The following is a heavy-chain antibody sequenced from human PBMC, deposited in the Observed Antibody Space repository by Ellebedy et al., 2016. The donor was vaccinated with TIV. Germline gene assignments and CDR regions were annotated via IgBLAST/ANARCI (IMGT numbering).Heavy chain of an antibody. CDR1: GGTFSSHP. Sequence: AASVKVSCKASGGTFSSHPTSWVRQAPGQGLEWMGRIIPILAIADYAQKFQGRVTITADKSTSTAYLELSSLRSEDTAVYYCATERHVEMATILTDAFDIWGQGTMVTVSS. CDR2: IIPILAIA. V-gene: IGHV1-69*04. CDR3: ATERHVEMATILTDAFDI. J-gene: IGHJ3*02. D-gene: IGHD5-24*01.